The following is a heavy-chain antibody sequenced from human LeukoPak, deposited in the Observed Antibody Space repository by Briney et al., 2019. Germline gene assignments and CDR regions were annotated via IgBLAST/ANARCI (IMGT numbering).Heavy chain of an antibody. D-gene: IGHD5-12*01. CDR3: ARPGYSGYIIGYYFDY. Sequence: GESLKISCAAFGFTFSSFTMNWVRQAPGKGLEWVSSISSSGSYIYYADSLKGRFTISRDNAKNSLYLQMNSLRAEDTAVYYCARPGYSGYIIGYYFDYWGQGTLVTVSS. CDR2: ISSSGSYI. V-gene: IGHV3-21*06. CDR1: GFTFSSFT. J-gene: IGHJ4*02.